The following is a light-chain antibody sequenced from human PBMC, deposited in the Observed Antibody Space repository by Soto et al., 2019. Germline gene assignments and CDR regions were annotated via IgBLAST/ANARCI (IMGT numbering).Light chain of an antibody. J-gene: IGLJ2*01. CDR1: SSDVGGYNH. CDR3: CSYTSLSTVV. Sequence: QSALTQPASVSGSPGQSITISCTGTSSDVGGYNHVSWYQHSPGKAPKLILFAVSDRPSGVSHRFSGSKSGNTASLTISGLQADDQADYYCCSYTSLSTVVFGGGTKLTVL. CDR2: AVS. V-gene: IGLV2-14*01.